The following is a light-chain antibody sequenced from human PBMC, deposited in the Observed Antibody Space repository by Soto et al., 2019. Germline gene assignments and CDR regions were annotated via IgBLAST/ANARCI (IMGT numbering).Light chain of an antibody. V-gene: IGLV2-23*02. CDR2: EVA. CDR1: STDPATYDL. Sequence: QSVLTQPASVSGSPGQSITISCTGTSTDPATYDLVSWYQQHPGKAPQLIIYEVAKRPSGVSARFSGSQSGDTAFLTISGLQAADEAYYYCCSRLFGGGTKVTVL. J-gene: IGLJ2*01. CDR3: CSRL.